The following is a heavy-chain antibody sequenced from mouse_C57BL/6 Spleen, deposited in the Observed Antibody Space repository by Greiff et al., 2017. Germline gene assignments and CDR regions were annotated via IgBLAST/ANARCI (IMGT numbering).Heavy chain of an antibody. V-gene: IGHV2-9-1*01. CDR2: RWTGGGT. CDR3: ARKGYDYEGFAY. D-gene: IGHD2-4*01. J-gene: IGHJ3*01. CDR1: GFSLTSYA. Sequence: QVQLKESGPGLVAPSQSLSITCTVSGFSLTSYAISWVRQPPGKGLEWLGVRWTGGGTNYNSALKSRLSISKDNSKSQVFLKMNSLQTDDPARYYCARKGYDYEGFAYWGQGTLVTVSA.